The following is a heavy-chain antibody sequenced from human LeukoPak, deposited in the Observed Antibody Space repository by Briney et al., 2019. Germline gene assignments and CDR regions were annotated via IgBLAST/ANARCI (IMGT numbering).Heavy chain of an antibody. Sequence: SVKVSCKASGGTFSSYAISWVRQAPGQGLEWMGRIIPILGIANYAQKFQGRVTITADKSTSTAYMELSSLRAEDTAVYYCARVVDIVATTYYFDYWGQGTLVTVSS. CDR1: GGTFSSYA. V-gene: IGHV1-69*04. CDR2: IIPILGIA. J-gene: IGHJ4*02. D-gene: IGHD5-12*01. CDR3: ARVVDIVATTYYFDY.